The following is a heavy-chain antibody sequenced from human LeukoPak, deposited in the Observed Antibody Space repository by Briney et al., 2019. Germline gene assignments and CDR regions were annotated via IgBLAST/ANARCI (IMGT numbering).Heavy chain of an antibody. CDR3: AREEHYDFWSGYLDY. V-gene: IGHV3-7*03. J-gene: IGHJ4*02. CDR2: IKQDGSEK. CDR1: GFTFSSYW. D-gene: IGHD3-3*01. Sequence: GGSLRLSCAASGFTFSSYWMGWVRQAPGKGLEWVANIKQDGSEKYYVDSVKGRFTISRDNAKNSLYLQMNSLRAEDTAVYYCAREEHYDFWSGYLDYWGQGTLVTVSS.